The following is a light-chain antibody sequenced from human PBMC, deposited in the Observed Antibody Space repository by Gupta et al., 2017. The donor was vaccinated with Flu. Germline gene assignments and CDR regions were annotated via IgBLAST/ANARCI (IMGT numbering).Light chain of an antibody. CDR1: QSVLYGSNNKNY. V-gene: IGKV4-1*01. CDR3: QQYYTTPT. CDR2: WAS. Sequence: DIVMTQSPDSLAVSLGERATINCKSRQSVLYGSNNKNYLAWYQQKPGQPPKLLIYWASTRESGVPDRFSGSGSGTDFALTISSLQAEDVAVYYCQQYYTTPTFGQGTKVEIK. J-gene: IGKJ1*01.